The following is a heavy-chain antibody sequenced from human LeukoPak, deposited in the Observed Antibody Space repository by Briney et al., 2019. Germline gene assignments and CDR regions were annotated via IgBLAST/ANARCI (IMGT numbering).Heavy chain of an antibody. CDR3: ARESGYSYGAVDY. V-gene: IGHV1-2*06. CDR1: GYTFTGYY. Sequence: ASVKVSCKASGYTFTGYYMHWVRQAPGQGIEWMGRINPNSGGTNYAQKFQGRVTMTRDTSISTAYMELSRLRSDDTAVYYCARESGYSYGAVDYWGQGALVTVSS. CDR2: INPNSGGT. J-gene: IGHJ4*02. D-gene: IGHD5-18*01.